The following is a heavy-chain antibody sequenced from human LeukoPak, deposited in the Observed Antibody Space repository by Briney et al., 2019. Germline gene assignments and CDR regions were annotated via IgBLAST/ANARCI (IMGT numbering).Heavy chain of an antibody. V-gene: IGHV4-61*02. Sequence: SQTLSLTCTVSGGSISGGSYYWSWIRQPAGKGLEWIGRIYTSGSTNYNPSLKSRVTISVDTSKNQFTLKLSSVTAADTAVYYCARWTSIKYYYDSSGYYLDDAFDIWGQGTMVTVSS. J-gene: IGHJ3*02. D-gene: IGHD3-22*01. CDR3: ARWTSIKYYYDSSGYYLDDAFDI. CDR1: GGSISGGSYY. CDR2: IYTSGST.